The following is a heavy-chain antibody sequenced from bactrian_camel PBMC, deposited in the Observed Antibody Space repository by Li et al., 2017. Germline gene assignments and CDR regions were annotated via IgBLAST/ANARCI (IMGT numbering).Heavy chain of an antibody. D-gene: IGHD6*01. CDR1: GYHFINNC. J-gene: IGHJ6*01. CDR3: AADCNGPEYGGSILQSPADFGY. CDR2: LSTLTLTT. Sequence: HVQLVESGGGSVQAGGSLRLSCSGSGYHFINNCVTWFRQAPEKEREGVAGLSTLTLTTYYADSVKGRFTISQDKTKNTVNLQMNSLIPEDTALYYCAADCNGPEYGGSILQSPADFGYLGQGTQVTVS. V-gene: IGHV3S63*01.